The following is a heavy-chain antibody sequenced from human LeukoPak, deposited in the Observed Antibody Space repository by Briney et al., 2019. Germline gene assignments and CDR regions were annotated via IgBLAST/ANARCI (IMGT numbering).Heavy chain of an antibody. CDR3: ATAKNYDFWSGYYTGPFDY. Sequence: ASVKVSCKVSGYTLTELSMHWVRQAPGKGLEWMGGFDPEDGETIYAQKFQGRVTMTEDTSTDTAYMELSSLRSEDTAVYYCATAKNYDFWSGYYTGPFDYWGQGTLVTVSS. CDR1: GYTLTELS. CDR2: FDPEDGET. D-gene: IGHD3-3*01. J-gene: IGHJ4*02. V-gene: IGHV1-24*01.